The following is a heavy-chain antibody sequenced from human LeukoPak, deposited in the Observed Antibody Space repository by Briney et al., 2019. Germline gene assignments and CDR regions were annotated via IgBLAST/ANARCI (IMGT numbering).Heavy chain of an antibody. CDR3: ARDRSDYFDY. Sequence: GGSLRLSCAASGFSFSSYAMNWVRLAPGKGLEWVSGISGSGRSTYYADSVKGRFTISRDISKNTLYLQMNSLRAEDTAVYYCARDRSDYFDYWGQGTLVTVSS. D-gene: IGHD3-3*01. J-gene: IGHJ4*02. CDR2: ISGSGRST. V-gene: IGHV3-23*01. CDR1: GFSFSSYA.